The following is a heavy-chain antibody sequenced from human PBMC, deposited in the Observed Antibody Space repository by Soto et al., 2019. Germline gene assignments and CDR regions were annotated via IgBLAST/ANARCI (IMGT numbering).Heavy chain of an antibody. Sequence: EVQLLESGGGLVQPGGSLRLSCAASGFTFSSYAMSWVRQAPGKGLEWVSAISGSGGSTCYADSVKGRFTISRDNSMNTLYLQMNSLRSEDTAVYYCAKDRAYCIGGSCPVYWGQGTLVTVSS. J-gene: IGHJ4*02. CDR1: GFTFSSYA. V-gene: IGHV3-23*01. CDR2: ISGSGGST. CDR3: AKDRAYCIGGSCPVY. D-gene: IGHD2-15*01.